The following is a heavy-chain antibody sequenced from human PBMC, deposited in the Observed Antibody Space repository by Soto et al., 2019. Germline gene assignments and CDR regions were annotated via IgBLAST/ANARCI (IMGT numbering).Heavy chain of an antibody. CDR1: GFTFSSYG. V-gene: IGHV3-33*01. CDR3: AREGSTYYYGMDV. Sequence: QVQLVESGGGVVQPGRSLRLSCAASGFTFSSYGMHWVRQAPGKGLEWVAVIWYDGSNKYYADSVKGRFTISRDNSKNTLYLQMNSLRAEDTAVYYCAREGSTYYYGMDVWGQGTTVTVSS. D-gene: IGHD2-15*01. CDR2: IWYDGSNK. J-gene: IGHJ6*02.